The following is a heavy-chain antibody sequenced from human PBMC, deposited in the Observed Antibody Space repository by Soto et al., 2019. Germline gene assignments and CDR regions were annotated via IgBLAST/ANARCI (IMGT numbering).Heavy chain of an antibody. J-gene: IGHJ4*02. CDR2: ISGSGGST. D-gene: IGHD3-3*01. V-gene: IGHV3-23*01. CDR1: GFTFSSYA. Sequence: EVQLLESGGGLVQPGGSQRLSCAASGFTFSSYAMSWVRQAPGKGLEWVSAISGSGGSTYYADSVKGRFTISRDNSKNTLYLQMNSLRAEDTAVYYCTTTADFWSGYVDYWGQGTLVTVSS. CDR3: TTTADFWSGYVDY.